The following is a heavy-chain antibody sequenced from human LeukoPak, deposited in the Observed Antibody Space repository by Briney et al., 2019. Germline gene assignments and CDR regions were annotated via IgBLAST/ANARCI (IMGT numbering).Heavy chain of an antibody. V-gene: IGHV4-34*01. CDR3: ASDSGYDEIDY. D-gene: IGHD5-12*01. J-gene: IGHJ4*02. CDR1: GGSFSGYY. Sequence: SETLSLTCAVYGGSFSGYYWSWIRQPPGKGLEWIGEINHSGSTNYNPSPKSRVTISVDTSKNQFSLKLSSVTAADTAVYYCASDSGYDEIDYWGQGTLVTVSS. CDR2: INHSGST.